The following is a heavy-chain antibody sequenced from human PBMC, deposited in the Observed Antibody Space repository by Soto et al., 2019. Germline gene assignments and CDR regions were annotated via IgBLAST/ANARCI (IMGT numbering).Heavy chain of an antibody. V-gene: IGHV4-34*01. D-gene: IGHD3-22*01. CDR3: ARESFYDSGGFHGIDY. Sequence: SETLSLTCAVYGGSFSRYHWSWIRQPPGKGLEWIGEMNDKGNINYNPSLKSPVTISLDTSKNQFSLKLSSVTAADTAVYYCARESFYDSGGFHGIDYSGQGTLVTVSS. J-gene: IGHJ4*02. CDR2: MNDKGNI. CDR1: GGSFSRYH.